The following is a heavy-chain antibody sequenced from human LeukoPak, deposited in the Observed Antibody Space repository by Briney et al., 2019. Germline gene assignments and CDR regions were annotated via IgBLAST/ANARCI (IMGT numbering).Heavy chain of an antibody. J-gene: IGHJ4*02. Sequence: SETLSLTCTVSGGSISSYYWSWIRQPPGKGLEWIGYIYYSGSTNYNPSLKSRVTISVDTSKNQFSLKLSSVTAADTAVYYCASPYRGYSHGYGYWGQGTLVTVSS. V-gene: IGHV4-59*01. CDR2: IYYSGST. CDR3: ASPYRGYSHGYGY. CDR1: GGSISSYY. D-gene: IGHD5-18*01.